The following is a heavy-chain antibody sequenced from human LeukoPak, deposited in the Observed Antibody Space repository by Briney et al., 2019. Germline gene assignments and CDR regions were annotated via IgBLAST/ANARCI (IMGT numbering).Heavy chain of an antibody. D-gene: IGHD6-13*01. Sequence: PGGSLRLSCAASGFTFSSYSMNWVRQAPGKGLEWVSSISSSSSYIYYADSVKGRFTISRDNAKNSLYLQMNSLRAEDTAVYYCARDPGGIAAAGIELHWGQGALVTVSS. J-gene: IGHJ4*02. CDR1: GFTFSSYS. V-gene: IGHV3-21*01. CDR3: ARDPGGIAAAGIELH. CDR2: ISSSSSYI.